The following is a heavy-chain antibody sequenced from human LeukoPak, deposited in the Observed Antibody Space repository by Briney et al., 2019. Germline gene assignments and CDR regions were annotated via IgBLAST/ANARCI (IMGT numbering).Heavy chain of an antibody. D-gene: IGHD3-9*01. V-gene: IGHV1-69*04. CDR3: ARGGGVDILTGFQY. Sequence: ASVKVSCKASGGTFTNYAINWVRQAPGQGLEWVGRIIPILDVTNYAQKFQGRVTITADQSTSTAYMELSSLRSEDTAVYYCARGGGVDILTGFQYWGQGTLVTVSS. CDR1: GGTFTNYA. J-gene: IGHJ4*02. CDR2: IIPILDVT.